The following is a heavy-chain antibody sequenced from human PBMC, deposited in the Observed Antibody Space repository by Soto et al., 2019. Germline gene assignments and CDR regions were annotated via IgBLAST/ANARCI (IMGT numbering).Heavy chain of an antibody. D-gene: IGHD6-19*01. CDR2: IYYSGST. Sequence: SETLSLTCTVSGGSISIGDYYWSWIRQPPGKGLEWIGYIYYSGSTYYNPSLKSRVTISVDTSKNQFSLKLSSVTAADTAVYYCAREGSGWYRYWGQGTLVTVSS. J-gene: IGHJ4*02. CDR1: GGSISIGDYY. CDR3: AREGSGWYRY. V-gene: IGHV4-30-4*01.